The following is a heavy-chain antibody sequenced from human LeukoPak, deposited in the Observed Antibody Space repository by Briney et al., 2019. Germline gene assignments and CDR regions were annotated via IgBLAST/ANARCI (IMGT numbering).Heavy chain of an antibody. D-gene: IGHD2-2*01. V-gene: IGHV4-39*01. Sequence: SETLSLTCTVSGGSISSSSYYWGWIRQPPGKGLEWIGSIYYSGSTYYNPSLKSRVTISVDTSKNQFSLKLSSVTAADTAVYYCARHWCSSTGCYAGFDYWGQGTLVTVSS. CDR3: ARHWCSSTGCYAGFDY. J-gene: IGHJ4*02. CDR1: GGSISSSSYY. CDR2: IYYSGST.